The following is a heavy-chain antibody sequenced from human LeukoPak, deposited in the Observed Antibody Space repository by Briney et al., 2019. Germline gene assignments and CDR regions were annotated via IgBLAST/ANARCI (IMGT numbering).Heavy chain of an antibody. J-gene: IGHJ4*02. CDR1: GDSVSSSSAA. Sequence: SRTLSLTCAISGDSVSSSSAAWNWIRQSPSRGLEWLGRTYYRSKWYSDYAVSVKSRISINPDTPKNQFSLQLNSVTPEDTAVYYCVRALGSSSGWRPFDYWGQGTLVTVSS. V-gene: IGHV6-1*01. D-gene: IGHD6-19*01. CDR2: TYYRSKWYS. CDR3: VRALGSSSGWRPFDY.